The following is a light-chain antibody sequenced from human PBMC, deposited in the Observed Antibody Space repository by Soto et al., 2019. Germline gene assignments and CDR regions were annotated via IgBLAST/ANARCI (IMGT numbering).Light chain of an antibody. CDR3: QQYSDSPLT. J-gene: IGKJ4*01. Sequence: EIVLTQSPGTLSLSPGERATLSCRASQTVRTNYLAWFQHKPGQAPRLLIYGASSRATGIPDRFSGSGSGTAFTLTINRLEPEDFEVYFCQQYSDSPLTFGGGTKVEIK. CDR1: QTVRTNY. V-gene: IGKV3-20*01. CDR2: GAS.